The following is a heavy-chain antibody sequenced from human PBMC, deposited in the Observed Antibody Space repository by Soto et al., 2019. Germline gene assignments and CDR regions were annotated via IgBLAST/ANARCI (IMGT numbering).Heavy chain of an antibody. J-gene: IGHJ4*02. CDR1: GFIFTDAW. CDR3: TTGWSSTDY. Sequence: EVQLVESGGGLVKPGGSLRLSCAASGFIFTDAWMNCVRQAPGKGLEWVGRIKSKSAGGTTEYAAPVKGRFIISRDDSKNMLYLQMNSLKIDDTAVYYCTTGWSSTDYWGQGTLVTVSS. CDR2: IKSKSAGGTT. D-gene: IGHD6-13*01. V-gene: IGHV3-15*01.